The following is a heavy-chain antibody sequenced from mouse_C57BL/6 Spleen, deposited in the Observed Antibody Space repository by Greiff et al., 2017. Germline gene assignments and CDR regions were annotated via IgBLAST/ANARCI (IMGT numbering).Heavy chain of an antibody. CDR2: FYPGSGSI. J-gene: IGHJ2*01. CDR1: GYTFTEYT. V-gene: IGHV1-62-2*01. CDR3: ARREDGLYFDY. Sequence: VMLVESGAELVKPGASVKLSCKASGYTFTEYTIHWVKQRSGQGLEWIGWFYPGSGSIKYNETFKDKATLTADKSSSTVYMELSRLTSEDSAVYFWARREDGLYFDYWGQGTTLTVSS.